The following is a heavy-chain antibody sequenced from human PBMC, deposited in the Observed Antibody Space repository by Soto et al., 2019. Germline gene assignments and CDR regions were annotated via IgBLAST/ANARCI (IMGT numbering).Heavy chain of an antibody. J-gene: IGHJ4*02. Sequence: QVQLVQSGAEVKTPGSSVKVSCKASGGIFTRYDIRWVRQAPGQGLEWMGAIIPIFGTANYAQKFLGRVTITADATTSTAYMELSSLRSEDTAMYYCAINEGRDVSTFDYWGQGTLVTVSS. D-gene: IGHD3-10*02. CDR2: IIPIFGTA. V-gene: IGHV1-69*01. CDR1: GGIFTRYD. CDR3: AINEGRDVSTFDY.